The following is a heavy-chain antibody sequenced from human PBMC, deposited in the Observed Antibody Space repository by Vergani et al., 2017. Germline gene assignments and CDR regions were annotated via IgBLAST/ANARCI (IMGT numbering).Heavy chain of an antibody. CDR3: ASTSLGYCSGGSCYSFYYYYYYMDV. CDR2: IIPIFGTA. J-gene: IGHJ6*03. Sequence: QVQLVQSGAEVKKPGSSVKVSCKASGGTFSSYAISWVRQAPGQGLEWMGGIIPIFGTANYAQKFQGRVTITADESTSTAYMELSSLRSEDTAVYYCASTSLGYCSGGSCYSFYYYYYYMDVWGKGTTVTVSS. V-gene: IGHV1-69*01. D-gene: IGHD2-15*01. CDR1: GGTFSSYA.